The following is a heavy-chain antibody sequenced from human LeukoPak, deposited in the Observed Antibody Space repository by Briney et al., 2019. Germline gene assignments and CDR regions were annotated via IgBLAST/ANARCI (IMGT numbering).Heavy chain of an antibody. V-gene: IGHV4-38-2*02. D-gene: IGHD3-10*01. Sequence: PSETLSLTCTVSAYSISSDYYWGWIRPPPGKGLEWIGNIYHTGSTYYNPSLRSRVTISGDTSKNQFSLNLTSVTAADTALYYCARVHFYYYYMDVWGKGTTVTVSS. J-gene: IGHJ6*03. CDR3: ARVHFYYYYMDV. CDR1: AYSISSDYY. CDR2: IYHTGST.